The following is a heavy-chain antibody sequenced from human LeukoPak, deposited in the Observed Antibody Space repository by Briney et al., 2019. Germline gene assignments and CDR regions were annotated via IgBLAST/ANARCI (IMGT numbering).Heavy chain of an antibody. CDR3: AKGDRITMIVVVIQSFDY. D-gene: IGHD3-22*01. Sequence: GGSLRLSCAASGFTFSSYAMSWVRQAPGKGLEWVSAISGSGGSTYYADSVKGRFTISRDNSKNTLYLQMNSLRAEDTAVYYCAKGDRITMIVVVIQSFDYWGQGTLVTVSS. CDR2: ISGSGGST. CDR1: GFTFSSYA. V-gene: IGHV3-23*01. J-gene: IGHJ4*02.